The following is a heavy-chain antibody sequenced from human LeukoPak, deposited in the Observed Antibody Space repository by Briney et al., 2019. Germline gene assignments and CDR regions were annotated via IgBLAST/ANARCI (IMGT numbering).Heavy chain of an antibody. D-gene: IGHD3-3*01. V-gene: IGHV1-69*13. CDR3: ARSPRYDFWSGYYKYDY. J-gene: IGHJ4*02. Sequence: GASVKVSCKASGGTFSSYAISWVRQAPGQGLEWMGGIIPIFGTANYAQKFQGRVTITADESTSTAYMELSSLRSEDTAVYYCARSPRYDFWSGYYKYDYWGQGTLVTVSS. CDR1: GGTFSSYA. CDR2: IIPIFGTA.